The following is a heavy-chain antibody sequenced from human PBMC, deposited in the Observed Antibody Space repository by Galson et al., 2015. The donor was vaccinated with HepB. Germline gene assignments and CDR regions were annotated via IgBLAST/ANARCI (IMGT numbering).Heavy chain of an antibody. Sequence: SLRLSCAASGFTFSSYWMHWVRQVPGKGLVWVSRINGDGSSTTYADSVKGRFTISRDNAKNSLYLQMNSLRAEDTAVFCCARDSSYIVVPAAGDFDHWGQGTLVTVSS. CDR2: INGDGSST. D-gene: IGHD2-2*01. V-gene: IGHV3-74*01. CDR1: GFTFSSYW. J-gene: IGHJ4*02. CDR3: ARDSSYIVVPAAGDFDH.